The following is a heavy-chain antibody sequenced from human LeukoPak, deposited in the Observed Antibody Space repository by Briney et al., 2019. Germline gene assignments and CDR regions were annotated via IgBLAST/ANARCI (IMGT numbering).Heavy chain of an antibody. J-gene: IGHJ4*02. CDR2: IYTSGST. D-gene: IGHD7-27*01. CDR3: ARGPHYALGIYFDY. V-gene: IGHV4-61*02. Sequence: TLSLTCTVSGGSISSSSYYWSWIRQPAGKGLEWIGRIYTSGSTNYNPSLKSRVTMSVDTSKNQFSLKLSSVTAADTAVYYCARGPHYALGIYFDYWGQGTLVTVSS. CDR1: GGSISSSSYY.